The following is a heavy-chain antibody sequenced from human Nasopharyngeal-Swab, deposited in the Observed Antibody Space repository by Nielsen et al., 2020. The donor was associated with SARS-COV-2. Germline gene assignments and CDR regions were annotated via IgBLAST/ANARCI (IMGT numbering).Heavy chain of an antibody. V-gene: IGHV3-7*01. CDR2: IKQDGSEK. J-gene: IGHJ4*02. D-gene: IGHD3-22*01. CDR1: GFTFSRSW. Sequence: GESLKISCAASGFTFSRSWMAWVRQAPGKGLEWVASIKQDGSEKYYVDSVKGRFTISRDNAKNSLYLQMNSLRVEDTAVYYCARVPGGYDSSGYYFDQWGQGTLVTVSS. CDR3: ARVPGGYDSSGYYFDQ.